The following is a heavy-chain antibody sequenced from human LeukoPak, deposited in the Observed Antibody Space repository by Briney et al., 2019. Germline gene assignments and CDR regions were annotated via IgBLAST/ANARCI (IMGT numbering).Heavy chain of an antibody. V-gene: IGHV1-18*01. J-gene: IGHJ4*02. Sequence: ASVKVSCKASGYTFTSYGISWVRQAPGQGLEWMGWISAYNGNTNYAQKLQGRVTMTTDTSTSTAYMELRSLRSDDTAVYYCARGGITMVRGVIARYYFDYWGQGTLVTVSS. CDR1: GYTFTSYG. D-gene: IGHD3-10*01. CDR2: ISAYNGNT. CDR3: ARGGITMVRGVIARYYFDY.